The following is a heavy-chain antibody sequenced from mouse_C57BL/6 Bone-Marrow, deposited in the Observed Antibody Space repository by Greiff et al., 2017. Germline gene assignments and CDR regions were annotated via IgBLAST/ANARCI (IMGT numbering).Heavy chain of an antibody. Sequence: VKVVESGAELVRPGASVTLSCKASGYTFTDYEMHWVKQTPVHGLEWIGAIDPETGGTAYNQKFKGKAILTADKSSSTAYMELRSLTSEDSAVYYCTRKDDYDGAYYAMDYWGQGTSVTVSS. J-gene: IGHJ4*01. CDR1: GYTFTDYE. D-gene: IGHD2-4*01. CDR3: TRKDDYDGAYYAMDY. V-gene: IGHV1-15*01. CDR2: IDPETGGT.